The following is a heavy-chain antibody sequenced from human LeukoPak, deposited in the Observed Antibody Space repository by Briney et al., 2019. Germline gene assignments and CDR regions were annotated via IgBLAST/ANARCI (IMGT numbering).Heavy chain of an antibody. CDR2: ISRSGSTK. D-gene: IGHD6-13*01. J-gene: IGHJ6*03. Sequence: GGSLRLSCAASGFTFSDYNMRWIRQAPGKGLEWVSSISRSGSTKYYADSVKGRFTISRDNAKNSLFLQMNSLRAEDTALYYCARAPDSSSWYISSYYYYYMDVWGKGTTVTVSS. V-gene: IGHV3-11*01. CDR3: ARAPDSSSWYISSYYYYYMDV. CDR1: GFTFSDYN.